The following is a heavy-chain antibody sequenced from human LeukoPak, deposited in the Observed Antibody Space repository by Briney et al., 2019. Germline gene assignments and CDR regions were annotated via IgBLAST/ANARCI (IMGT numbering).Heavy chain of an antibody. D-gene: IGHD6-13*01. CDR3: ARDPLRGSSWYAPPGGFDI. V-gene: IGHV3-48*04. CDR2: ISSSSSTI. Sequence: GGSLRLSCAASGFTFSSYSMNWVRQAPGKGLEWVSYISSSSSTIYYADSVKGRFTISRDNAKNSLYLQMNSLRAEDTAVYYCARDPLRGSSWYAPPGGFDIWGQGTMVTVSS. J-gene: IGHJ3*02. CDR1: GFTFSSYS.